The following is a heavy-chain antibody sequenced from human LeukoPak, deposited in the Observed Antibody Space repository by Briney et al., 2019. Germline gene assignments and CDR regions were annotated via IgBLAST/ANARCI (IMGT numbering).Heavy chain of an antibody. V-gene: IGHV3-21*01. CDR1: GFTFSTYA. CDR2: VSTSGRST. CDR3: AREGSIVPHQDLDY. D-gene: IGHD2-8*01. J-gene: IGHJ4*02. Sequence: GGSLRLSCAASGFTFSTYAMSWVRQAPGKGLEWVSTVSTSGRSTYYADSVKGRFTISRDNAKNSLCLQMNSLRVEDTAVYYCAREGSIVPHQDLDYWGQGSLVTVSS.